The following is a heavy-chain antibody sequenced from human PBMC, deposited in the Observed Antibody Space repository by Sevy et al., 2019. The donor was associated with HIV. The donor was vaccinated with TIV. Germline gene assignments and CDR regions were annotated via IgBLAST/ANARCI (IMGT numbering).Heavy chain of an antibody. V-gene: IGHV3-48*02. CDR1: GFNFRNYT. CDR3: ARPYGSGNDCYFELDY. D-gene: IGHD2-21*01. J-gene: IGHJ4*02. CDR2: ISSGSGTI. Sequence: GGSLRLSCAASGFNFRNYTMTWVRQAPGKGLDWVSYISSGSGTIHYADSVKDRFTISRDNPKNSLFLQMNSLRDEDTAIYYCARPYGSGNDCYFELDYWGQGILVTVSS.